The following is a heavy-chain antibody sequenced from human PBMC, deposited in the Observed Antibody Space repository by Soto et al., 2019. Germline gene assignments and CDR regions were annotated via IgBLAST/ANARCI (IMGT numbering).Heavy chain of an antibody. CDR3: ATWSAIVGGAEALDV. CDR2: LSAYNGDT. J-gene: IGHJ3*01. D-gene: IGHD1-26*01. V-gene: IGHV1-18*01. CDR1: GYTFINYG. Sequence: QVQLVQSGAEVKKPGASVRVSCKTSGYTFINYGITWVRQAPGQGLEWMGWLSAYNGDTSSSEKLQDRFTMTTDTSTNTVYMDLTSLTSDDTAVYYCATWSAIVGGAEALDVWGQGTMVIVSS.